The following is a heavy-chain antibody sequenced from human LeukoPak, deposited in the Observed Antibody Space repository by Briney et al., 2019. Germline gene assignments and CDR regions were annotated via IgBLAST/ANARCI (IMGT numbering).Heavy chain of an antibody. D-gene: IGHD4-17*01. CDR3: ARGAGEAVFDY. CDR1: GGSLSDSS. V-gene: IGHV4-34*01. Sequence: SETLSLTCDVYGGSLSDSSWSWVRQSPGMGLEWIGDISRSGSTNYNPSLKSRVTISVDTSKNQFSLKLSSVTAADTAVYYCARGAGEAVFDYWGQGTLVTVSS. J-gene: IGHJ4*02. CDR2: ISRSGST.